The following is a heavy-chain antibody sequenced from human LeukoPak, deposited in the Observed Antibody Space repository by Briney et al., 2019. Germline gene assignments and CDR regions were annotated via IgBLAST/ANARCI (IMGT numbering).Heavy chain of an antibody. Sequence: GGSLTLSCAASGFTFNTFWMSWARQAPGKGLEWVANIKEDGSEKYYVDSGKGRFAISRDNARNSLYLQMNSLRAEDTAIYYCARARVAARNVFDPWGQGTLVTVSS. D-gene: IGHD6-6*01. CDR3: ARARVAARNVFDP. CDR1: GFTFNTFW. CDR2: IKEDGSEK. V-gene: IGHV3-7*03. J-gene: IGHJ5*02.